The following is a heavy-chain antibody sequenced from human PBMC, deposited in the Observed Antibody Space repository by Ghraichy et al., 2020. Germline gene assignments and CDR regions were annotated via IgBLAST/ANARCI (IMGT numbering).Heavy chain of an antibody. V-gene: IGHV1-24*01. CDR3: ATTEGSGYYYYYYGMDV. CDR1: GYTLTELS. Sequence: ASVKVSCKVSGYTLTELSMHWVRQAPGKGLEWMGGFDPEDGETIYAQKFQGRVTMTEDTSTDTAYMELSSLRSEDTAVYYCATTEGSGYYYYYYGMDVWGQGTTVTVSS. D-gene: IGHD1-26*01. J-gene: IGHJ6*02. CDR2: FDPEDGET.